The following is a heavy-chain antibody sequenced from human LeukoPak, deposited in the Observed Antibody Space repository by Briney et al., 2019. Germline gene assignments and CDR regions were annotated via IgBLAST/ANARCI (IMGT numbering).Heavy chain of an antibody. Sequence: SETLSLTCTVSGGSISSSSYYWGWIRQPPGKGLEWIGSIYYSGSTYYNPSLKSRVTISVDTSKNQFSLKLSSVTAADTAVYYCARHVDPPNWFDPWGQGTLATVSS. J-gene: IGHJ5*02. CDR2: IYYSGST. D-gene: IGHD5-24*01. CDR3: ARHVDPPNWFDP. V-gene: IGHV4-39*01. CDR1: GGSISSSSYY.